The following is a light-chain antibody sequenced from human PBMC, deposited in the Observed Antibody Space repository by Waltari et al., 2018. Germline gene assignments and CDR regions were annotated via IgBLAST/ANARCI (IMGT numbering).Light chain of an antibody. CDR1: QSISNW. Sequence: DIQMTQSPSTLSASVGDRFSISCRARQSISNWLAWYQQKPGKAPKLLIYRASTLASGVPSRFSGSGSGTTFTLTISSLQPDDFATYYCQQYNSYSLLSFGGGTKVEIK. CDR2: RAS. CDR3: QQYNSYSLLS. J-gene: IGKJ4*01. V-gene: IGKV1-5*03.